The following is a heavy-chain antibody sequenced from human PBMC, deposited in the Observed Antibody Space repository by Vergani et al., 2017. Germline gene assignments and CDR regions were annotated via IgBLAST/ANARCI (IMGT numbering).Heavy chain of an antibody. CDR1: GFTFGDYY. CDR2: IKRDGTET. CDR3: ARTGSGYNYGYTFDY. D-gene: IGHD5-18*01. J-gene: IGHJ4*02. V-gene: IGHV3-7*01. Sequence: EVHLLESGGGLVQSGGSLRLSCAASGFTFGDYYMAWIRLAPGKGLDWVASIKRDGTETFYVDSVKGRFTISRDNAKTTLYLQMNSLRDEDTALYYCARTGSGYNYGYTFDYWGQGTLVTVSS.